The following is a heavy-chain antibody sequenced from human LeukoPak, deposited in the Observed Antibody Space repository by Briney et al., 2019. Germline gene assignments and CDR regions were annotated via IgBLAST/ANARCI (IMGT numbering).Heavy chain of an antibody. V-gene: IGHV1-8*03. D-gene: IGHD3-10*01. CDR1: GYTFTSYD. J-gene: IGHJ4*02. Sequence: ASVKVSCKASGYTFTSYDINWARQATGQGLEWMGWMNPNSGNTGYAQKFQGRVTITRNTSISTAYMELSSLRSEDTAVYYCASMPLSYGSGSYTDYWGQGTLVTVSS. CDR3: ASMPLSYGSGSYTDY. CDR2: MNPNSGNT.